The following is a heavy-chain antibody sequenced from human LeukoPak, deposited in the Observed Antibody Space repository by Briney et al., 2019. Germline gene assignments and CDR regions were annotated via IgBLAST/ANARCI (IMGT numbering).Heavy chain of an antibody. CDR1: GGTFSSFT. CDR3: ARGLNSGWFDFDS. Sequence: ASVKVPCRASGGTFSSFTSSWLGQAPGKGLEGRGGMNPNSGNTGYAQTFQGRVTMTRNTSISTAYMELSSLKSEDTAVYYCARGLNSGWFDFDSWGQGTLVTVSS. J-gene: IGHJ4*02. CDR2: MNPNSGNT. D-gene: IGHD6-19*01. V-gene: IGHV1-8*01.